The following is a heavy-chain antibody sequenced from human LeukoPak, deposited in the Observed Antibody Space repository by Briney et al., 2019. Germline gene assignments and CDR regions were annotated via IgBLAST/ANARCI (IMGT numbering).Heavy chain of an antibody. CDR1: GGSISSYY. CDR2: IYYSGST. Sequence: SETLSLTCTVSGGSISSYYWSWIRQPPGKGLEWIGYIYYSGSTNYNPSLKSRVTISVDTSKNQFSLKLSSVTAADTAVYYFASTEYYYDSSGSFDYWGQGTLVTVSS. D-gene: IGHD3-22*01. V-gene: IGHV4-59*01. J-gene: IGHJ4*02. CDR3: ASTEYYYDSSGSFDY.